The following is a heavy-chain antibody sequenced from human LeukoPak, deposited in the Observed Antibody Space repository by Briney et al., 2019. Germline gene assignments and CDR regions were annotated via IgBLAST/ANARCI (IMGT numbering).Heavy chain of an antibody. D-gene: IGHD3-3*01. CDR1: GFTFSSYG. CDR3: ARGYYDFWSGDLSDFDY. CDR2: IRYDGSNK. J-gene: IGHJ4*02. Sequence: PGGSLRLSCAASGFTFSSYGMHWVRQAPGKGLEWVAFIRYDGSNKYYADSVKGRFTVSRDNSKNTLYLQMNSLRAEDTAVYYCARGYYDFWSGDLSDFDYWGQGTLVTVSS. V-gene: IGHV3-30*02.